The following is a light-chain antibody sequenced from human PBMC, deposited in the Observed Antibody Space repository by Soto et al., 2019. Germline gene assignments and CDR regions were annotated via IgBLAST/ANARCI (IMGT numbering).Light chain of an antibody. V-gene: IGKV1-39*01. J-gene: IGKJ5*01. CDR2: GAS. Sequence: DIQMTQSPSSLSASVGARVTITCRASQTISTYLNWYQHKPGTAPKLMIYGASSLQSGVPSRFSGIGSGTDFTLTINSLQPEDVATYYCQHSFSNPYTFGQGTRLEIK. CDR3: QHSFSNPYT. CDR1: QTISTY.